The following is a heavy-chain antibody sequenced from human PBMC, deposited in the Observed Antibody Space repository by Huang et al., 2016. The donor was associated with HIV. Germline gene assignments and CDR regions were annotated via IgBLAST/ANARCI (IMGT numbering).Heavy chain of an antibody. CDR1: GYTFTNYD. Sequence: QVHLVQSGAEVKKPGASVKVSCKASGYTFTNYDINWVRQAPGRGLEWMGRMNPNTGNPGFAQSFQGRVTMTRKTSITTAYMELTSLTSEDTAVYYCARSAYGDLDYWGLGTLVIVSS. CDR2: MNPNTGNP. CDR3: ARSAYGDLDY. V-gene: IGHV1-8*02. D-gene: IGHD4-17*01. J-gene: IGHJ4*02.